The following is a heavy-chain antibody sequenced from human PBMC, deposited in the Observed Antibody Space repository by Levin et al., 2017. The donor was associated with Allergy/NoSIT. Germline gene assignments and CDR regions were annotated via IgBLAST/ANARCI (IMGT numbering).Heavy chain of an antibody. J-gene: IGHJ4*02. CDR2: INHSGST. V-gene: IGHV4-34*01. CDR1: GGSFSGYY. D-gene: IGHD3-22*01. Sequence: SETLSLTCAVYGGSFSGYYWSWIRQPPGKGLEWIGEINHSGSTNYNPSLKSRVTISVDTSKNQFSLKLSSVTAADTAVYYCARGIDYDSSGYYGSVNFDYWGQGTLVTVSS. CDR3: ARGIDYDSSGYYGSVNFDY.